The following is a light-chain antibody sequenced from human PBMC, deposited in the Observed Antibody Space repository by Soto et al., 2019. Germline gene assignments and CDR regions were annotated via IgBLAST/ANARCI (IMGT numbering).Light chain of an antibody. CDR3: SSYTSSSSPVV. CDR1: SSDVGGYNY. J-gene: IGLJ2*01. Sequence: QSALTQPASVSGSPGQSITISCTGTSSDVGGYNYVSWYQQHPGKAPTLMIYDVSNRPSGVSNRFSGSKSGNTAALTISGVQADDEADYYCSSYTSSSSPVVFGGGTQLTVL. CDR2: DVS. V-gene: IGLV2-14*01.